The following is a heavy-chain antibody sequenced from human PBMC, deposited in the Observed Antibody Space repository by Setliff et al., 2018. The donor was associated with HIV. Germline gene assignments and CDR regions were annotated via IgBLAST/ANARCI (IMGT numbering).Heavy chain of an antibody. Sequence: SETLSLTCAVYGGSFSGYYWSWIRQPPGKGLEWIGEINHSGSTNYNPSLKSRVTISVDTSKNQFSLKLSSVTAADTAVYYCARGRGVYDYVWGGYRYKGAFDIWGQGTMVTVSS. CDR2: INHSGST. CDR3: ARGRGVYDYVWGGYRYKGAFDI. D-gene: IGHD3-16*02. V-gene: IGHV4-34*01. CDR1: GGSFSGYY. J-gene: IGHJ3*02.